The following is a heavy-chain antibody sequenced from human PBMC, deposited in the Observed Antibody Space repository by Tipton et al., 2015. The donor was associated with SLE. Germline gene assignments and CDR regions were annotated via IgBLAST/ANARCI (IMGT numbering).Heavy chain of an antibody. Sequence: SLRLSCAASGFTVSSNYMSWVRQAPGKGLEWVSVIYSGGSAYYADSVKGRFTISRDNSKNTLYLQMNSLRAEDTAVYYCARESGSAGYFDYWGQGTLVTVSS. CDR2: IYSGGSA. D-gene: IGHD1-26*01. CDR1: GFTVSSNY. V-gene: IGHV3-53*05. CDR3: ARESGSAGYFDY. J-gene: IGHJ4*02.